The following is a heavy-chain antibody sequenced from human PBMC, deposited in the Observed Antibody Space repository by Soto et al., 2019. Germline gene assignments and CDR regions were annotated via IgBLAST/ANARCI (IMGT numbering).Heavy chain of an antibody. CDR3: ARDRSGSGWFNAFDI. CDR1: GDSVFSSTAA. J-gene: IGHJ3*02. CDR2: TYFRSKWYN. V-gene: IGHV6-1*01. Sequence: SQTLSLTCAISGDSVFSSTAAWNWIRQSPSGGLEWLGRTYFRSKWYNDYAVSVKSRMTINPDTSKNQFSLQLNSVTPEDTAVYYCARDRSGSGWFNAFDIWGHGTMVTVSS. D-gene: IGHD6-19*01.